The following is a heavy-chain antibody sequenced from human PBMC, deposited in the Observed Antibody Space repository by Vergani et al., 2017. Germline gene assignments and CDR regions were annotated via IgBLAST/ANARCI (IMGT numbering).Heavy chain of an antibody. CDR3: ARSRIYDGAGSPDY. V-gene: IGHV4-59*02. D-gene: IGHD3-10*01. J-gene: IGHJ4*02. Sequence: QVKLQESGPGLVKPSETLSLTCTVSGASVNSYYWSWIRQPPGKGLEWIGYVSFRGDTLYDPSVKGRMTISLNTSSNQFSLYLTSVTAADTAVYYCARSRIYDGAGSPDYWGQGTLVTVSS. CDR1: GASVNSYY. CDR2: VSFRGDT.